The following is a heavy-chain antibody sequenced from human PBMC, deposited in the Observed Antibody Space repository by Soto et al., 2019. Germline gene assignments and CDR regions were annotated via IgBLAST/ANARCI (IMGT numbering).Heavy chain of an antibody. D-gene: IGHD3-9*01. J-gene: IGHJ6*02. CDR1: GFTFSSYS. CDR3: XXXXFXWPELFYYYGMDV. CDR2: ISSSSSYI. V-gene: IGHV3-21*01. Sequence: EVQLVESGGGLVKPGGSLRLSCAASGFTFSSYSMNWVRQAPGKGLEWVSSISSSSSYIYYADSVKGRFTISRDNAKNSLYXXXXXLRAXXXAVXXXXXXXFXWPELFYYYGMDVWGQGTTVTVSS.